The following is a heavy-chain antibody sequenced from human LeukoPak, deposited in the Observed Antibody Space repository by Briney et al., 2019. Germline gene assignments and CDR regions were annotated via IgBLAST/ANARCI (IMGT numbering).Heavy chain of an antibody. CDR1: GDSVSSNSVA. CDR3: ARYCGGGSCPSY. V-gene: IGHV6-1*01. J-gene: IGHJ4*02. D-gene: IGHD2-15*01. CDR2: THYRSKWYS. Sequence: SQTLSLTCAISGDSVSSNSVAWNWIRQSPSRGLEWLGRTHYRSKWYSDYAVSVKGRITINPDTSKNQFSLQLNSVTPEDTAVYYCARYCGGGSCPSYWGQGTLVTVSS.